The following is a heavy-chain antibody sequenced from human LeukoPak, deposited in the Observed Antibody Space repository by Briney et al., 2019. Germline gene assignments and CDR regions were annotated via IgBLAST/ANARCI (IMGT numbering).Heavy chain of an antibody. CDR3: ARDGDSGGYYYGPFDN. Sequence: GGSLRLSCAASGFTFSLFGMTWVRQAPGKGLEWISYISSSRRTINYADSVKGRFTISRDNAKNSLYLQMNNLRAEDTAVYYCARDGDSGGYYYGPFDNWGQGTLVTFSS. D-gene: IGHD3-22*01. J-gene: IGHJ4*02. V-gene: IGHV3-48*04. CDR1: GFTFSLFG. CDR2: ISSSRRTI.